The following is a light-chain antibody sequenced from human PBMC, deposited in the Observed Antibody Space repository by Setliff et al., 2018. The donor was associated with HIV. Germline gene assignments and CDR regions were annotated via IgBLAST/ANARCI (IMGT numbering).Light chain of an antibody. V-gene: IGLV2-14*03. CDR3: SSYAITNTLP. CDR2: EVT. CDR1: SSDIGGYSY. J-gene: IGLJ1*01. Sequence: QSVLTQPASVSGSPGQSITISCTGTSSDIGGYSYVSWYQQHPGKAPKLIIYEVTNRPSGVSNRFSGSKSGNTASLTISGLQAEDEADYYCSSYAITNTLPFGTGTKVTVL.